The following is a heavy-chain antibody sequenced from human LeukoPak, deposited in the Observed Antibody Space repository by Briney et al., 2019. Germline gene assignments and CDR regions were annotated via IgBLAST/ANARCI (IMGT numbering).Heavy chain of an antibody. V-gene: IGHV3-48*04. CDR1: GFPFSYYS. CDR3: ARDYDSSGRYFDL. Sequence: GGSLRLSCAASGFPFSYYSMNWVRQAPGKGLEWVSYISSSSSTIYYADSVKGRFTISRDNAKNSLYLQMNSLRAEDTAVYYCARDYDSSGRYFDLWGRGTLVTVSS. D-gene: IGHD3-22*01. J-gene: IGHJ2*01. CDR2: ISSSSSTI.